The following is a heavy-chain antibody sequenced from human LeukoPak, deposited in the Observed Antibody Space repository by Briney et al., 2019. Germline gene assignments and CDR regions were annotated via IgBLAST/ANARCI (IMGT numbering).Heavy chain of an antibody. CDR3: ARDILGPSGY. D-gene: IGHD3/OR15-3a*01. J-gene: IGHJ4*02. Sequence: PSQTLSLTCTVSGDSISSGNYHWSWIRQPAGKGLEWIGRFYTSGSTNYNPSLKSRVTISVDTSKNQFSLKLSSVIAADTAVYYCARDILGPSGYWGQGTLVIVSS. V-gene: IGHV4-61*02. CDR2: FYTSGST. CDR1: GDSISSGNYH.